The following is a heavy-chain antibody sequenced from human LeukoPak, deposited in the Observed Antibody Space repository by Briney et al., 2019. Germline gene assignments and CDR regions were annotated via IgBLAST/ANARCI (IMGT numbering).Heavy chain of an antibody. V-gene: IGHV3-23*01. CDR2: ISGSGGST. J-gene: IGHJ4*02. CDR1: GFTFSSYA. D-gene: IGHD3-10*01. Sequence: GGSLRLSCAASGFTFSSYAMSWVRQAPGKGLEWVSAISGSGGSTYYADSVKGRFTISRDNAKNSLYLQMNSLRAEDTAVYYCARDLGKGSGSPYYFDYWGQGTLVTVSS. CDR3: ARDLGKGSGSPYYFDY.